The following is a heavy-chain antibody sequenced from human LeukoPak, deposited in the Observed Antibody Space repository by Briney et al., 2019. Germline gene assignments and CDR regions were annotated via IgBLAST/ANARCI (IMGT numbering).Heavy chain of an antibody. D-gene: IGHD3-10*01. J-gene: IGHJ4*02. Sequence: SETLSLTCTVSGGSISSYYWSWIRQPAGKGLEWIGRIYTSGSTNYNPSLKSRVTMSVDTSKNQFSLKLSSVTAADTAVYYCARLRNGSGSYYNKYYFDFWGQGILVTVSS. CDR3: ARLRNGSGSYYNKYYFDF. CDR1: GGSISSYY. CDR2: IYTSGST. V-gene: IGHV4-4*07.